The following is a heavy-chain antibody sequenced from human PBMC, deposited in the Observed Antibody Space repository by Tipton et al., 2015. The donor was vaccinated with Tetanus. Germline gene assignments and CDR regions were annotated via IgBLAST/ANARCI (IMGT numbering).Heavy chain of an antibody. J-gene: IGHJ4*02. V-gene: IGHV3-33*01. CDR2: SWYDGTDK. CDR3: AREADCSGGSCFSGDFDN. CDR1: GFIFSSYG. D-gene: IGHD2-15*01. Sequence: SGFIFSSYGIHWVRQAPGKGLEWVAVSWYDGTDKYYADSVKGRFTISRDNSKNTLYLQMNSLRAEDTAVYYCAREADCSGGSCFSGDFDNWGQGTLVTVSS.